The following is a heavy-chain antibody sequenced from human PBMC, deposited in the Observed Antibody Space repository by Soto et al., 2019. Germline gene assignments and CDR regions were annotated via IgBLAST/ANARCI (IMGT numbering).Heavy chain of an antibody. V-gene: IGHV3-53*02. CDR3: ARECYSNYFDY. D-gene: IGHD4-4*01. Sequence: EVQLVETGGGLIQPGGSLRLSCAASGFTVSSNYMSWVRQAPGKGLEWVSVIYSGGSTYYADSVKGRFTISRDNSKNTLYLQMNSLRAEDTAVYYCARECYSNYFDYWGQGTLVTVSS. CDR1: GFTVSSNY. J-gene: IGHJ4*02. CDR2: IYSGGST.